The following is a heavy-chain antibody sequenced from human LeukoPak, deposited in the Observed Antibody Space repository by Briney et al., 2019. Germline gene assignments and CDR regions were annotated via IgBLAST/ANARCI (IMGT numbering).Heavy chain of an antibody. V-gene: IGHV3-53*01. J-gene: IGHJ6*04. CDR1: GITVSSNY. CDR2: IYSGGST. CDR3: ARDATATDYDILTGHQYYYYYGMDV. Sequence: GGSLRLSCAASGITVSSNYMSWVRQAPGKGLEWVSVIYSGGSTYYADSVKGRFTISRDNSKNTLYLQMNSLRAEDTAVYYCARDATATDYDILTGHQYYYYYGMDVWGKGTTVTVSS. D-gene: IGHD3-9*01.